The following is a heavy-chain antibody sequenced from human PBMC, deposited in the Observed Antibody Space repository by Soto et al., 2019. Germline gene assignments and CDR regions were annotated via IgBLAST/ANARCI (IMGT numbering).Heavy chain of an antibody. CDR1: GGSISSYY. CDR3: ARWRANATPGWFDP. D-gene: IGHD2-8*01. V-gene: IGHV4-59*01. Sequence: SETLSLTCTVSGGSISSYYWSWIRQPPGKGLEWIGYIYYSGGTNYNPSLKSRVTISVDTSKNQFSLKLSSVTAADTAVYYCARWRANATPGWFDPWGQGTLVTVSS. J-gene: IGHJ5*02. CDR2: IYYSGGT.